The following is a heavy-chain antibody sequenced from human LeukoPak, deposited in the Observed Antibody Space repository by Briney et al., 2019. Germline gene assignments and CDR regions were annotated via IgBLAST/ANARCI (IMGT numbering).Heavy chain of an antibody. Sequence: GGALRLSSAASGFTFNNSAMNWVRQAPGKGLEWGSSISGGGETTYYADSAKGRFTISRDNSQNTLYLQMNSLRAEDTAVYYCARDYADYVGYFFFDYWGQGTLVTVSS. CDR1: GFTFNNSA. D-gene: IGHD4-17*01. CDR2: ISGGGETT. J-gene: IGHJ4*02. CDR3: ARDYADYVGYFFFDY. V-gene: IGHV3-23*01.